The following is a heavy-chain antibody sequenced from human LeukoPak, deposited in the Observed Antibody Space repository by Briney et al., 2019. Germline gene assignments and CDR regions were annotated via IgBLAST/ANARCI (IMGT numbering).Heavy chain of an antibody. CDR3: AREISSSWEYYFDY. CDR1: GYTFTGYY. CDR2: INPNSGGT. D-gene: IGHD6-13*01. J-gene: IGHJ4*02. V-gene: IGHV1-2*02. Sequence: ASVKVSCKASGYTFTGYYMHWVRQAPGQGLEWMGWINPNSGGTNYAQKFQGRVTMTRDTSSSTAYMEMSRLRSEDTAVYYCAREISSSWEYYFDYWGQGTLVTVSS.